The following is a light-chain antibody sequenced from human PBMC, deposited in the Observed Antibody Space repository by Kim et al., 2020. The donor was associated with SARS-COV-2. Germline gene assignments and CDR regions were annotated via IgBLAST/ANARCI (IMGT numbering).Light chain of an antibody. V-gene: IGKV1-39*01. J-gene: IGKJ1*01. CDR2: FAS. CDR1: QSIISS. Sequence: DIQMTQSPSSLSASVGDRVTITCRASQSIISSLNWYQQKPGEAPNLLIYFASSLLSGVPSRFSGRGSGTDFTLTISSLQPEDFASYYCQQSYSTTCTFGQRTKVDIK. CDR3: QQSYSTTCT.